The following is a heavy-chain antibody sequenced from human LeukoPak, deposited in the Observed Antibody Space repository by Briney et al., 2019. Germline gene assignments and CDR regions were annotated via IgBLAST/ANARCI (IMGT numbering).Heavy chain of an antibody. CDR3: AELGITMIGGV. CDR2: IKQDGSEK. V-gene: IGHV3-7*01. CDR1: GFPFSSYW. Sequence: GGSLRLSCAASGFPFSSYWMSWVRQAPGKGLEWVANIKQDGSEKYYVDSVKGRFTISRGNAKNSLYLQMNSLRAEDTAVYYCAELGITMIGGVWGKGTTVTISS. J-gene: IGHJ6*04. D-gene: IGHD3-10*02.